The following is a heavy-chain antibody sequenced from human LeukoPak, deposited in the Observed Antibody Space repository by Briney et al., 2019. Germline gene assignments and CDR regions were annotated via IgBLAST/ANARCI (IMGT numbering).Heavy chain of an antibody. CDR1: GIIFSTYA. J-gene: IGHJ3*02. Sequence: GGSLRLSCAASGIIFSTYAMNWVRQAPGKGLEWVSTISDRGGNTYYADSVKGRFTISRDNSKNTLYLQMNSLKAEDTAVYYCAKGSETGNDAFDMWGQGTMVTVSS. D-gene: IGHD1-1*01. V-gene: IGHV3-23*01. CDR2: ISDRGGNT. CDR3: AKGSETGNDAFDM.